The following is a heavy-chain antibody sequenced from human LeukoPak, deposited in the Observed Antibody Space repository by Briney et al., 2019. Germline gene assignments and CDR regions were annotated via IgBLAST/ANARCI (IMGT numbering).Heavy chain of an antibody. J-gene: IGHJ4*02. CDR3: ASVTHPYGSGSYYVFDY. CDR1: GGTFSSYA. CDR2: IIPIFGTA. Sequence: SVKVSCKASGGTFSSYAISWVRQAPGQGLEWMGGIIPIFGTANYAQKFQGRVTITADESTSTAYMELSSLRSEDTAVYYCASVTHPYGSGSYYVFDYWGQGTLVTVSS. D-gene: IGHD3-10*01. V-gene: IGHV1-69*13.